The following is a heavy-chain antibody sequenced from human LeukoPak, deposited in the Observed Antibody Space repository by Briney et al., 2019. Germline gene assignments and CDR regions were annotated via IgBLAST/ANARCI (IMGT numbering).Heavy chain of an antibody. Sequence: GGSLRLSCAASGFTFSSYWMSWVRQAPGKGLEWVANIKQDGSEKYYVDSVKGRFTISRDNAKNSLYLQMNSLRAEDTAVYHCASVPSCSGGSCYWYYFDYWGQGTLVTVSS. D-gene: IGHD2-15*01. V-gene: IGHV3-7*01. CDR1: GFTFSSYW. CDR2: IKQDGSEK. J-gene: IGHJ4*02. CDR3: ASVPSCSGGSCYWYYFDY.